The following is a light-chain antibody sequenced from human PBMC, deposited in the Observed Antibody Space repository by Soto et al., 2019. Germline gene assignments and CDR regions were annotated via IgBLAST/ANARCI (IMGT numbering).Light chain of an antibody. Sequence: DIQMTQSPSTLSASLGDRVTITCRASQTISAWVAWYQQKPGKSPKLLIYKTSILESGVPPRFSGSGSGTEFTLTISSLQPDDSATYYCQQYHRYSWTYGQGAKVDIK. V-gene: IGKV1-5*03. CDR1: QTISAW. CDR3: QQYHRYSWT. J-gene: IGKJ1*01. CDR2: KTS.